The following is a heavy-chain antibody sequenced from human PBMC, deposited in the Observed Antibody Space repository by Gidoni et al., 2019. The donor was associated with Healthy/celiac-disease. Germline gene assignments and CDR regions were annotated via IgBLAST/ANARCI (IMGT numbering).Heavy chain of an antibody. CDR1: GGSFSGYS. D-gene: IGHD3-10*01. J-gene: IGHJ6*02. Sequence: QVQLQQWGAGLLKPSATLSLTCAVHGGSFSGYSWSWIRQPPGKGLECIGEINHSGSTNYNPSLKSQVTISVDTSKNQFSLKLSSVTAADTAVYYCARGLLWFGELWPLLDYGMDVWGQGTTVTVSS. CDR2: INHSGST. CDR3: ARGLLWFGELWPLLDYGMDV. V-gene: IGHV4-34*01.